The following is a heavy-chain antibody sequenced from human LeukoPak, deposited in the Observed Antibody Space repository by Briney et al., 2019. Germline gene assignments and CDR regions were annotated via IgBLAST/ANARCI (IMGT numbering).Heavy chain of an antibody. J-gene: IGHJ3*02. CDR1: RGSISRGGFS. Sequence: TLSLTSAVARGSISRGGFSWSWIRQPSGKGLEWIGYIYHSGGSYYNPSLKSRVTISLDRSKNQFSLKLSSMTAADTAVYYCARETWGFGTFDIWGQGTMVTVSS. CDR3: ARETWGFGTFDI. V-gene: IGHV4-30-2*01. CDR2: IYHSGGS. D-gene: IGHD7-27*01.